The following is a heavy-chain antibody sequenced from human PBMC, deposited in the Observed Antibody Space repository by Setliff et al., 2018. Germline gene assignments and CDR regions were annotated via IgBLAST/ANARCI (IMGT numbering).Heavy chain of an antibody. CDR2: INRNGGRI. CDR1: GYIFTSYG. J-gene: IGHJ3*01. CDR3: ARAHRYFSDTSGYFYDQGRSAFDV. D-gene: IGHD3-22*01. Sequence: GASVKVSCKASGYIFTSYGFSWVRQAPGKGLEWVSDINRNGGRIGYADPVKGRFTISRDNAKNSLYLQMNSLGAEDTALYYCARAHRYFSDTSGYFYDQGRSAFDVWGQGTMVTVSS. V-gene: IGHV3-20*04.